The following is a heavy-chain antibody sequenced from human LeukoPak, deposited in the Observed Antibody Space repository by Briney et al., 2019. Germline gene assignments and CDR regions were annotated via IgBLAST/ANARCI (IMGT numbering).Heavy chain of an antibody. V-gene: IGHV3-9*01. CDR1: GFTFDDYA. J-gene: IGHJ1*01. Sequence: GRSLRLSCAASGFTFDDYAMHWVRQAPGKGLEWVSGISWNSGSIGYADSVKGRFTISRDNAKNSLYLQMNSLRAEDTALYYCAKGASSGNFEYFQHWGQGTLVTVSS. D-gene: IGHD4-23*01. CDR2: ISWNSGSI. CDR3: AKGASSGNFEYFQH.